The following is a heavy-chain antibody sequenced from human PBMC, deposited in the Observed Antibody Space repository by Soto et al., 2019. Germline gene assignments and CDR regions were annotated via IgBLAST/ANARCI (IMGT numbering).Heavy chain of an antibody. J-gene: IGHJ6*02. CDR3: ARASSYYDSSSRPYYGMDV. V-gene: IGHV1-69*12. CDR2: IIPIFGTA. CDR1: GGTFSSYA. D-gene: IGHD3-22*01. Sequence: QVQLVQSGAEVKKPGSSVKVSCKASGGTFSSYAISWVRQAPGQGLEWMGGIIPIFGTANYAQKFQGRVTITADESTGTAYMELSSLRAEDTAVYYCARASSYYDSSSRPYYGMDVWGQGTTVTVSS.